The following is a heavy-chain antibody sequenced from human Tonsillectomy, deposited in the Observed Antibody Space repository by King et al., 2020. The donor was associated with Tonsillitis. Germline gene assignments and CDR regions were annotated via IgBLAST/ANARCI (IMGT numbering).Heavy chain of an antibody. D-gene: IGHD2-8*02. CDR3: AKSGVVYAISSY. J-gene: IGHJ4*02. CDR2: IRYDGSNK. CDR1: GFTFSSYG. Sequence: QLVQSGGGVVQPGGSLRLSCAASGFTFSSYGMHWVRQAPGKGLEWVAFIRYDGSNKHYADSVKGRFTISRDNSKNTLYLQMNSLRAEDTAVYYCAKSGVVYAISSYWGQGTLVTVSS. V-gene: IGHV3-30*02.